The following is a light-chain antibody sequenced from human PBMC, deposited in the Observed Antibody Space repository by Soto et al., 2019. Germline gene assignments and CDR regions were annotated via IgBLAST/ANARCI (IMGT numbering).Light chain of an antibody. J-gene: IGLJ3*02. CDR3: SSYTSSSTWV. CDR1: SSDVGSYNY. V-gene: IGLV2-14*01. CDR2: DVS. Sequence: QSVLTQPASVSGSPGQSITISCTGTSSDVGSYNYVSWYRQHPGKAPKLMIYDVSNRPSGVSNRFSGSKSGNTASLTISGLQAEDEADYYCSSYTSSSTWVFGGGTKVTVL.